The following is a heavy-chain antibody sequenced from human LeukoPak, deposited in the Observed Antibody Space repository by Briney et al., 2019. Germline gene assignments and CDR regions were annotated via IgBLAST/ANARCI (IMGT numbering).Heavy chain of an antibody. J-gene: IGHJ2*01. CDR3: ARDLLDTSMVHYWYFDL. CDR2: IYYNRST. V-gene: IGHV4-31*03. Sequence: SETLSLTCTVSGSSISSGECYWSWIRQHPGKGLEWIGYIYYNRSTYYNPSLKSRVTISVDTSKNRFSLKLSSVTAADTAVYYCARDLLDTSMVHYWYFDLWGRGTLVTVSS. D-gene: IGHD5-18*01. CDR1: GSSISSGECY.